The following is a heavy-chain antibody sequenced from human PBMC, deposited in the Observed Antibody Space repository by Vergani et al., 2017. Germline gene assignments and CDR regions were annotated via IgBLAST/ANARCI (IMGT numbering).Heavy chain of an antibody. CDR2: VSTGTKSQ. CDR1: GFDFSSYI. Sequence: EVQLLESGGGLVQPGGSLRLSCAASGFDFSSYIMNWVRQAPGKGREWVSFVSTGTKSQSYVESVKGRFTISRDSAKNSLYLQMDSLRAEDTAVYYCAREYSSTSGRAFDFWGQGTKVTVSS. V-gene: IGHV3-48*01. J-gene: IGHJ3*01. CDR3: AREYSSTSGRAFDF. D-gene: IGHD2-2*01.